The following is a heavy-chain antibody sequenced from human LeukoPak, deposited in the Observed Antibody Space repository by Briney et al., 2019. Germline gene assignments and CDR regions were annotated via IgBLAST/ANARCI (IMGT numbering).Heavy chain of an antibody. Sequence: PGGSLRLSCAASGFTFSSSGMSWVRQAPGKGLEWVSTISGSGGTTYYADSVKGRFTISRDNSKNTLYLQMNSLRAEDTAVYYCAKGWDPSLWGQGTLVTVSS. V-gene: IGHV3-23*01. J-gene: IGHJ4*02. CDR3: AKGWDPSL. D-gene: IGHD1-26*01. CDR1: GFTFSSSG. CDR2: ISGSGGTT.